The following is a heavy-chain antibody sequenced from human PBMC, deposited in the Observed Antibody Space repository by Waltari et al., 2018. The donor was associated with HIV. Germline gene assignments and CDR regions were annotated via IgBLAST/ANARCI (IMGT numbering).Heavy chain of an antibody. V-gene: IGHV5-51*01. J-gene: IGHJ6*02. CDR1: GYKLGAYW. D-gene: IGHD2-8*01. CDR3: ATTANYRMDV. Sequence: EVQLVQSGAEVKRRGEPLKISCEGSGYKLGAYWIAWVRQMPGKGLEWMGLSYPGGSDIRYSPSFQGQVTISADTSTNTAYLQWSSLKASDTAIYYCATTANYRMDVWGQGTTVTVSS. CDR2: SYPGGSDI.